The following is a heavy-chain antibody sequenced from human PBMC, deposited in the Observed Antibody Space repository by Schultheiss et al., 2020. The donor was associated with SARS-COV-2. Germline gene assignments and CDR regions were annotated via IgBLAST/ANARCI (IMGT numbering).Heavy chain of an antibody. CDR3: AKEALPYSIGVLAEY. D-gene: IGHD2-8*02. J-gene: IGHJ4*02. V-gene: IGHV4-4*02. CDR2: IYHSGST. Sequence: SETLSLTCAVSGGSISSSNWWSWVRQPPGKGLEWIGEIYHSGSTYYNPSLKSRVTISLDTSKRQFSLKLSSVTAADTAVYYCAKEALPYSIGVLAEYWGQGTLVTVSS. CDR1: GGSISSSNW.